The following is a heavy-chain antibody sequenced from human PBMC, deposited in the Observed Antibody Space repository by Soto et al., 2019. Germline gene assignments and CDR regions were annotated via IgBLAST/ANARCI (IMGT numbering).Heavy chain of an antibody. Sequence: ASVKVSCKASGYTFTSYGISWVRQAPGQGLEWMGWISAYNGNTNYAQKLQGRVTMTTDTSTSTAYMELRSLRSDDTAVYYCSRDYRGEEGIVVVPAAIDYWGPGTLVTVSS. J-gene: IGHJ4*02. CDR1: GYTFTSYG. CDR2: ISAYNGNT. D-gene: IGHD2-2*01. CDR3: SRDYRGEEGIVVVPAAIDY. V-gene: IGHV1-18*01.